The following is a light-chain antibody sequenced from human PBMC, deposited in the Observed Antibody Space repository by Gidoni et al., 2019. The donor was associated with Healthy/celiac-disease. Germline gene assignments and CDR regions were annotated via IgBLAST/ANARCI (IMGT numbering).Light chain of an antibody. V-gene: IGKV3-11*01. CDR1: QSVSSY. J-gene: IGKJ4*01. Sequence: EILLTQSPATLSLSPGERATLSCRASQSVSSYLAWYQQKPGQAPRLLIYDASNRATGIPARFSGSGSGTDFTLTISSLELEDFAVYYCQQRSNPLTFGGGAKVEIK. CDR3: QQRSNPLT. CDR2: DAS.